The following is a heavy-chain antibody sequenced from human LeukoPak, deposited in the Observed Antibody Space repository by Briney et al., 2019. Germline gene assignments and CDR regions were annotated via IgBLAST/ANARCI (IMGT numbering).Heavy chain of an antibody. CDR1: GYTFTGYY. CDR3: ARDGGIAVAVDNFDY. V-gene: IGHV1-2*02. Sequence: GASVKASCKASGYTFTGYYMHWVRQAPGQGLEWMGWINPNSGGTNYAQKFQGRVTMTRDTSISTAYMELSRLRSDDTAVYYCARDGGIAVAVDNFDYWGQETLVTVSS. J-gene: IGHJ4*02. D-gene: IGHD6-19*01. CDR2: INPNSGGT.